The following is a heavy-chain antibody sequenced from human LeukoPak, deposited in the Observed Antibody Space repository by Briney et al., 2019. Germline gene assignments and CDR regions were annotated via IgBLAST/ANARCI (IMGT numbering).Heavy chain of an antibody. D-gene: IGHD2-21*02. V-gene: IGHV3-48*01. CDR1: GFTFSSYS. CDR3: ARARVVTGDFDY. Sequence: GGSLRLSCAASGFTFSSYSMNWVRQAPGKGLEWLSYISSSSSTIYYADSVKDRFTISRDNAKNSLYLQMNSLRAEDTAVYYCARARVVTGDFDYWGQGTLVTVSS. CDR2: ISSSSSTI. J-gene: IGHJ4*02.